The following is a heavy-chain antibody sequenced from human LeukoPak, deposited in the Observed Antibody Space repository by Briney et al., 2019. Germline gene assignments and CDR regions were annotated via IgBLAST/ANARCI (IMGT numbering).Heavy chain of an antibody. Sequence: GGSLRLSCAASGFTFSIYWMTWARQAPGKGLEWVANIKQDESEKYYVDSVKGRFTISRDNAKNTLYLEMNSLRVGDTAMYYCAKDPNGDYVGAFDFWGQGTMVTVSS. J-gene: IGHJ3*01. CDR1: GFTFSIYW. CDR3: AKDPNGDYVGAFDF. D-gene: IGHD4-17*01. V-gene: IGHV3-7*03. CDR2: IKQDESEK.